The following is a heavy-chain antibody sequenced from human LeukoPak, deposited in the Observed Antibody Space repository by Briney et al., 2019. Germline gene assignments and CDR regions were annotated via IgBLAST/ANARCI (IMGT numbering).Heavy chain of an antibody. V-gene: IGHV3-7*03. J-gene: IGHJ6*04. Sequence: GGSLRLSCAASGFTFSSYWMSWVRQAPGKGLEWVSNIKQDGSEKYYVDSVKGRFTIPRDNAKNSLYLQMNSLRAEDTAVYYCARKKPLGYCSSTSCYSDYYYGMDVWGKGTTVTVSS. CDR1: GFTFSSYW. CDR3: ARKKPLGYCSSTSCYSDYYYGMDV. CDR2: IKQDGSEK. D-gene: IGHD2-2*01.